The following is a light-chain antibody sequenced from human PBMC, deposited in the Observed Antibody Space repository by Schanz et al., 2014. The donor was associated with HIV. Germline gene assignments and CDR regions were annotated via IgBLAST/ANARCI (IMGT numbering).Light chain of an antibody. J-gene: IGKJ2*01. Sequence: EIVLTQSPGTLSLSPGERATLSCRASQTVSSHFLAWYQQKPGQAPRLLISGASRRATGIPDRFSGGGSGTDFTLTITSLQFDDFATYYCQQSYSATPYTFGQGTRLEIK. CDR3: QQSYSATPYT. V-gene: IGKV3-20*01. CDR2: GAS. CDR1: QTVSSHF.